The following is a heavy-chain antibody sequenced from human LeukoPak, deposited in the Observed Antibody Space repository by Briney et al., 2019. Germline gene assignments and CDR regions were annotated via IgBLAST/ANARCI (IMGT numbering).Heavy chain of an antibody. CDR2: IYYSGST. CDR3: ARDNYSFDY. J-gene: IGHJ4*02. V-gene: IGHV4-31*03. Sequence: RASETLSLTCTVSGGSISSGGYYWSWIRQHPGKGLEWIGYIYYSGSTYYNPSLKSRVTISLDTSKNQFSLKLSSVTAADTVVYYCARDNYSFDYWGQGTLVTVSS. D-gene: IGHD4-11*01. CDR1: GGSISSGGYY.